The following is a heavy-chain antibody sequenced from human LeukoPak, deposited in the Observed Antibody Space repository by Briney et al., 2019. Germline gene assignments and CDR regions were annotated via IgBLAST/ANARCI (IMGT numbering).Heavy chain of an antibody. CDR2: IYYSGST. J-gene: IGHJ4*02. V-gene: IGHV4-39*01. D-gene: IGHD3-22*01. Sequence: SETLSLTCTVSGGSISSSSYYWGWIRQPPGKGLEWIGSIYYSGSTYYNPSLKSRVTISVDTSKNQFSLKLSSVTAADTAVYYCARQRVGRYYYDSSGYYHFDYWGQGTLVTVSS. CDR1: GGSISSSSYY. CDR3: ARQRVGRYYYDSSGYYHFDY.